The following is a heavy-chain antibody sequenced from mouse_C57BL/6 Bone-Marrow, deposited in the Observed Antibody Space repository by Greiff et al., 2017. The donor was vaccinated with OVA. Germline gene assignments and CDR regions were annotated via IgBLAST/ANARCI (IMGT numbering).Heavy chain of an antibody. CDR2: IRLKSDNYAT. J-gene: IGHJ4*01. CDR1: GFTFSNYW. Sequence: EVKLVESGGGLVQPGGSMKLSCVASGFTFSNYWMNWVRQSPEKGLEWVAQIRLKSDNYATHYAESVKGRFTISRDDSKSSVYLQMNNLRAEDTGIYYCTGPYYYGSRGWAMDYWGQGTSVTVSS. V-gene: IGHV6-3*01. CDR3: TGPYYYGSRGWAMDY. D-gene: IGHD1-1*01.